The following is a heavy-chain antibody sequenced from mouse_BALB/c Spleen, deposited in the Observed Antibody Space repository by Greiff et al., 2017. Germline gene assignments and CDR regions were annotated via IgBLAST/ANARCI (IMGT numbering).Heavy chain of an antibody. CDR1: GFNIKDTY. CDR2: IDPANGNT. Sequence: EVQLQQSGAELVKPGASVKLSCTASGFNIKDTYMHWVKQRPEQGLEWIGRIDPANGNTKYDPKFQGKATITADTSSNTAYLQLSSLTSEDTAVYYCARSPIGNPFAYWGQGTLVTVSA. CDR3: ARSPIGNPFAY. J-gene: IGHJ3*01. V-gene: IGHV14-3*02. D-gene: IGHD2-1*01.